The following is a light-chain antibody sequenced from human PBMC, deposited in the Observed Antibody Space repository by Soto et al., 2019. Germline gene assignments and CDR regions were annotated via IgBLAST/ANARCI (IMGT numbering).Light chain of an antibody. J-gene: IGKJ4*01. V-gene: IGKV3-20*01. CDR3: QHWKTWPLA. Sequence: IVLTQYPGTLSLTPGGRGTLCWRDSQSVSSSYLALYQQKPGQAPRLLIYDAYLTATGVPARFSGTGSGTEVTITISSLQHEDGTVYDSQHWKTWPLAFGGGTKVDIK. CDR2: DAY. CDR1: QSVSSSY.